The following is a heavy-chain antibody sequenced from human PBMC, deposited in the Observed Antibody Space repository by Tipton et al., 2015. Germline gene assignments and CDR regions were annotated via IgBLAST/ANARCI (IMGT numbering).Heavy chain of an antibody. CDR1: GGSISSSSYY. V-gene: IGHV4-39*01. CDR3: ARQGTVVVIGMSHYYYYGMDV. CDR2: VHYSGST. Sequence: TLSLICTVSGGSISSSSYYWGWIRQPPGKGLEWIGSVHYSGSTYYNPSLKSRVTISVDTSENQFSLKLSSVTAADTAVYYCARQGTVVVIGMSHYYYYGMDVWGQGTTVTVSS. J-gene: IGHJ6*02. D-gene: IGHD2-21*01.